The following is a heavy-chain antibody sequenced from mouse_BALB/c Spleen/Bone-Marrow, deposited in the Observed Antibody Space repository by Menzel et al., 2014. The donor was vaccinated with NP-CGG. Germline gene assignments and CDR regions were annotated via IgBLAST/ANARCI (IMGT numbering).Heavy chain of an antibody. CDR3: ARGGSSRAGFAY. D-gene: IGHD1-1*01. CDR2: IWAGGST. J-gene: IGHJ3*01. CDR1: EFSLTSYG. V-gene: IGHV2-9*02. Sequence: QVQLQQSGPGLVAPSQSLSITCTVSEFSLTSYGVHWVRQPPGKGLEWLGVIWAGGSTNYNSALMSRLSISKDNSKSQILLKMDSLQTDDTAMYYCARGGSSRAGFAYWGQGTLVTVSA.